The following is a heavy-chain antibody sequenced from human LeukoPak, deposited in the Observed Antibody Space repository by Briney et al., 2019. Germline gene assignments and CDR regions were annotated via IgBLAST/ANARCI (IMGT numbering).Heavy chain of an antibody. J-gene: IGHJ5*02. Sequence: ASVKVSCKASGYIFTSYAMHWVRQAPGQRLEWMGWINAGNGNTKYSQKFQGRVTITRDASASTAYMVLSSLRSEDTAVYYCARADNYYDSSGYYGAWGQGTLVTVSS. CDR1: GYIFTSYA. V-gene: IGHV1-3*01. CDR2: INAGNGNT. CDR3: ARADNYYDSSGYYGA. D-gene: IGHD3-22*01.